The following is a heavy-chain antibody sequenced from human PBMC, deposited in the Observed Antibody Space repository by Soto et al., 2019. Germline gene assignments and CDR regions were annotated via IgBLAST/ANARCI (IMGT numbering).Heavy chain of an antibody. V-gene: IGHV4-34*01. CDR3: ARGRYCSSTSCSRRHGRFDP. CDR1: GGSFSGYY. Sequence: QVQLQQWGAGLLKPSETLSLTCAVYGGSFSGYYWSWIRQPPGKGLEWIGEINHSGSTNYNPSLKSRVTISVDTSKNQFSLKLSSVTDADTAVYYCARGRYCSSTSCSRRHGRFDPWGQGTLVTVSS. D-gene: IGHD2-2*01. CDR2: INHSGST. J-gene: IGHJ5*02.